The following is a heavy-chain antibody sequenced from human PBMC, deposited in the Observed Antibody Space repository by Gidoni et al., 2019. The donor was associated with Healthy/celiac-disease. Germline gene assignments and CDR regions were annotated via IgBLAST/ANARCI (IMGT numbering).Heavy chain of an antibody. Sequence: QVQLVESGGGLVKPGGSLRLSCAASGFTFSDYYMSLIRQAPGKGLACVSYIGSSSSYTNYADSVKGRFTISRDNAENSLYLQMNSLRAEDTAVYYCARDSSPLWSGSCYYYYYMDVWGKGTTVTVSS. CDR3: ARDSSPLWSGSCYYYYYMDV. J-gene: IGHJ6*03. CDR1: GFTFSDYY. D-gene: IGHD3-3*01. V-gene: IGHV3-11*06. CDR2: IGSSSSYT.